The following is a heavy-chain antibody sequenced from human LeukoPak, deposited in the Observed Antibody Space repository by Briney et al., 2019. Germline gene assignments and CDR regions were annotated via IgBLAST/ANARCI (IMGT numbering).Heavy chain of an antibody. D-gene: IGHD3-10*01. Sequence: GGSLRLSCAASGFTLSSYAMSWVRQAPGKGLEWVSAISGSGGSTYYADSVKGRFTISRDTSKNTLYLQMNSLRAEDTAVYYCAKGPAGYYGSGSYPRGWGQGTLVTVSS. CDR2: ISGSGGST. J-gene: IGHJ4*02. CDR1: GFTLSSYA. CDR3: AKGPAGYYGSGSYPRG. V-gene: IGHV3-23*01.